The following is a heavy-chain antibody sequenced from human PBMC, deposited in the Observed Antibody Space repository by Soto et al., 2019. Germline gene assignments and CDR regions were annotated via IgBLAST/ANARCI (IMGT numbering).Heavy chain of an antibody. CDR3: ARGSGRELPTPIDY. J-gene: IGHJ4*02. D-gene: IGHD1-26*01. CDR1: GGTFSSYA. Sequence: SVKVSCRASGGTFSSYAISWVRQAPGQGLEWMGGIIPIFGTANYAQKFQGRVTITADESTSTAYMELSSLRSEDTAVYYCARGSGRELPTPIDYWCQGPLVTVSS. V-gene: IGHV1-69*13. CDR2: IIPIFGTA.